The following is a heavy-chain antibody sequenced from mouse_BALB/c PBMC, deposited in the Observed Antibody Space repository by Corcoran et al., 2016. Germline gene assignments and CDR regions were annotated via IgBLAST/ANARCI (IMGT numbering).Heavy chain of an antibody. CDR1: GFNIKDTY. D-gene: IGHD2-1*01. CDR2: IDPANGNT. V-gene: IGHV14-3*02. Sequence: EVQLQQSGAELVKPGASVKLSCTASGFNIKDTYMHWVKQRPEQGLEWIGRIDPANGNTKYDPKFQGKATITADTSSNTAYLQLSSLTSEDTAVYYGACRGELHDSWFAYWGQGTLVTVSA. J-gene: IGHJ3*01. CDR3: ACRGELHDSWFAY.